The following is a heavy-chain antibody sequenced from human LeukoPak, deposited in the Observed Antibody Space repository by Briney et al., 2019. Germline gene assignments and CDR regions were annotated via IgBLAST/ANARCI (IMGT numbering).Heavy chain of an antibody. CDR3: AKVAYCGGDCYVFPDY. D-gene: IGHD2-21*02. V-gene: IGHV3-23*01. J-gene: IGHJ4*02. CDR1: GFTFSSYA. Sequence: GGSLRLSCAASGFTFSSYAMSWVRQAQGKGMEWVSAISGSGGSTYYADSVKGRFTISRDNSKNTLYLQMNSLRAEDTAVYYCAKVAYCGGDCYVFPDYWGQGTLVTVSS. CDR2: ISGSGGST.